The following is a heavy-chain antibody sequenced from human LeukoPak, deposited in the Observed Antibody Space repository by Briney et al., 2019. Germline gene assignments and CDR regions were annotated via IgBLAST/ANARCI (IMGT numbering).Heavy chain of an antibody. D-gene: IGHD4-17*01. CDR3: AASKGDYGDYVPYYYYYYMDV. V-gene: IGHV1-69*06. CDR2: IIPIFGTA. CDR1: GGTFSSYA. J-gene: IGHJ6*03. Sequence: SVEVSCKASGGTFSSYAISWVRQAPGQGLEWMGGIIPIFGTANYAQKFQGRVTITADKSTSTAYMELSSLRSEDTAVYYCAASKGDYGDYVPYYYYYYMDVWGKGTTVTVSS.